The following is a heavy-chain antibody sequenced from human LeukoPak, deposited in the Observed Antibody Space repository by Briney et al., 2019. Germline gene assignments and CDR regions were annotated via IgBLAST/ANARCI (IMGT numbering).Heavy chain of an antibody. Sequence: SETLSLTCTVSGYSISSGYYWGWIRQPPGKGLEWIGSIYHSGSTYYNPSLKSRVTISVDRSKNQFSLNLSSVTAADTAVYYCARDCTSTSCYGWGQGTLVTVSS. V-gene: IGHV4-38-2*02. CDR3: ARDCTSTSCYG. J-gene: IGHJ4*02. CDR2: IYHSGST. D-gene: IGHD2-2*01. CDR1: GYSISSGYY.